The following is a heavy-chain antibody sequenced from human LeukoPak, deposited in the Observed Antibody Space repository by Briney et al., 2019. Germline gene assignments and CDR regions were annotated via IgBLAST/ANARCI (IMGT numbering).Heavy chain of an antibody. CDR2: IYPGDSDT. Sequence: GESLKISCEASGYNFTTYWIGWVRQMPGKGLEWMGLIYPGDSDTRYRPSFLDQVTISADRSFSTAYLQWSSLKASDTAMYFCAGRSRETWYFDLWGRGTLVTVSS. J-gene: IGHJ2*01. CDR3: AGRSRETWYFDL. V-gene: IGHV5-51*01. D-gene: IGHD5-24*01. CDR1: GYNFTTYW.